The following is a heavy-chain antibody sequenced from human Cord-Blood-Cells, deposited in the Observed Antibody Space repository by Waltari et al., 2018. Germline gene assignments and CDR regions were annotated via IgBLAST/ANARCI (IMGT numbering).Heavy chain of an antibody. CDR3: ARVAYGSGSYAFDI. J-gene: IGHJ3*02. CDR1: GYTFTGYY. D-gene: IGHD3-10*01. V-gene: IGHV1-2*02. CDR2: INPNRGGT. Sequence: QVQLVQSGAGVKKPGASVKVSCKASGYTFTGYYMHWVRQAPGQGLEWMGWINPNRGGTNNDKKFQGRVTMTADTATSTAYMELSRLRSDDTAVYYCARVAYGSGSYAFDIWGQGTMVTVSS.